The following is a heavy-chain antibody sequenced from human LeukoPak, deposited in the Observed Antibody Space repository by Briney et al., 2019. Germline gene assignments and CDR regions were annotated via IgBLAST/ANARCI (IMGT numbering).Heavy chain of an antibody. CDR2: ISPGSTTI. Sequence: GGSLRLSCAASGFTLSEYYMSWIRQAPGKGLEWVSYISPGSTTIYYADSVKGRFTISRDNAKNSLYLQINNLRAEDTAIYYCARDSPKNYYYYGMDVWGQGTTVTVSS. J-gene: IGHJ6*02. CDR3: ARDSPKNYYYYGMDV. CDR1: GFTLSEYY. V-gene: IGHV3-11*01.